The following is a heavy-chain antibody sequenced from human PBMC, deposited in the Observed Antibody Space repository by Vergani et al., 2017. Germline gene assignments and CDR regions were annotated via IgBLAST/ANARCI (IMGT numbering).Heavy chain of an antibody. CDR1: GGSISSYY. CDR2: IYYSGST. Sequence: QVQLQESGPGLVKPSETLSLTCTVSGGSISSYYWSWIRQPPGKGLEWIGYIYYSGSTNYNPSLKSRVTISVDTSKNQFSLKLSSVTAADTAVYYCARPAGDRDNFDYWGQGTLVTVSS. D-gene: IGHD2-21*02. J-gene: IGHJ4*02. CDR3: ARPAGDRDNFDY. V-gene: IGHV4-59*01.